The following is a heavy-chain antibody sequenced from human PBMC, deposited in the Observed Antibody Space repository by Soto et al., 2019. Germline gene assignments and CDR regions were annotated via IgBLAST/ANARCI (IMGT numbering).Heavy chain of an antibody. CDR3: PKDLGVLYCSSTRCPWEFYP. J-gene: IGHJ5*02. CDR2: IRRNSGSI. Sequence: EVQLVESGGGLVQPGRSPRLSCAASGFTFDAYAMHWVRQAPGKGLEWVSGIRRNSGSIGYADSVKGRCTISRNNPKNYLYLQMNSLRAEDTALYYWPKDLGVLYCSSTRCPWEFYPWGQGKLVTVSS. CDR1: GFTFDAYA. D-gene: IGHD2-2*01. V-gene: IGHV3-9*01.